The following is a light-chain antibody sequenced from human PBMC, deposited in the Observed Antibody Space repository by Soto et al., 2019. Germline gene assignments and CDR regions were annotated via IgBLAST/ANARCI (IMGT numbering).Light chain of an antibody. V-gene: IGKV3-20*01. CDR2: GAS. Sequence: EIVLTQSPGTLSLSPGERATLSCRASQSAFSTYLAWYQQKPGQAPRLLIYGASSRATGIPDRSSGSGSGTDFNLTISRLEPEDFAVYYCQQYGNSPWTLGQGTKVEIK. J-gene: IGKJ1*01. CDR3: QQYGNSPWT. CDR1: QSAFSTY.